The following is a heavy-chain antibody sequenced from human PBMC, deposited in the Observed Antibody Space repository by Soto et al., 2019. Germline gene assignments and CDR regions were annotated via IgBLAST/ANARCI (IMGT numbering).Heavy chain of an antibody. Sequence: PGGSLRLSCSASEFTFSTYSMNWVRQAPGKGLEWVSYISSSSSTIYYADSVKGRFTISRDNAKNSLYLQMNSLRAEDTAVYYCARGYSSGWYSWFDPWGQGTLVTVSS. J-gene: IGHJ5*02. D-gene: IGHD6-19*01. CDR3: ARGYSSGWYSWFDP. CDR2: ISSSSSTI. CDR1: EFTFSTYS. V-gene: IGHV3-48*01.